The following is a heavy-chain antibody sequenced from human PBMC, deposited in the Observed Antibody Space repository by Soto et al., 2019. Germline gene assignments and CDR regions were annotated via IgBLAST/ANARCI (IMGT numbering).Heavy chain of an antibody. D-gene: IGHD2-21*01. V-gene: IGHV4-59*01. Sequence: SETLSLTCTVSGGSISSYYWSWIRQPPGKGLEWIGYIYYSGSTNYNPSLKSRVTISVDTSKNQFSLKLSSVTAADTAVYYCARDVVRDTGGDYWGQGTLVTVSS. CDR2: IYYSGST. CDR1: GGSISSYY. CDR3: ARDVVRDTGGDY. J-gene: IGHJ4*02.